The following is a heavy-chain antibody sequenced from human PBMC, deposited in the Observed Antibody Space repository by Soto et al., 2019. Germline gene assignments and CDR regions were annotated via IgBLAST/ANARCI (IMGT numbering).Heavy chain of an antibody. V-gene: IGHV3-30-3*01. CDR1: GFTFSSYA. Sequence: QVQLVESGGGVVQPGRSLRLSCAASGFTFSSYAMHWVRQAPGKGLEWVAVISYDGSNKYYADSVKGRFTISRDNSKNTLYLQMNSLRAEDTAVYYCARSRALYDFWRPFDIWAQGTMVTVSS. J-gene: IGHJ3*02. CDR2: ISYDGSNK. D-gene: IGHD3-3*01. CDR3: ARSRALYDFWRPFDI.